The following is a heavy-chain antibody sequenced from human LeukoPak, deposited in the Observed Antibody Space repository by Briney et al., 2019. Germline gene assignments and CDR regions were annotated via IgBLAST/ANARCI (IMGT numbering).Heavy chain of an antibody. J-gene: IGHJ3*02. Sequence: ASVKVSCKASGYTFTDYYFHWVRQAPGQGLEWMGWINPNSGGTNYAQKFQGRVTMTGDTSISTAYMELSRLRSDDTAVYYCARGDIVGATYAFDIWGQGTMVTVSS. CDR1: GYTFTDYY. CDR3: ARGDIVGATYAFDI. V-gene: IGHV1-2*02. CDR2: INPNSGGT. D-gene: IGHD1-26*01.